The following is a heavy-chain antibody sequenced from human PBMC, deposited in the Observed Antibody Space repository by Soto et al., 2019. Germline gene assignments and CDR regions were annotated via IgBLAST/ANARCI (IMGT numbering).Heavy chain of an antibody. CDR3: ARETYSAYSSSWYVY. CDR1: GFTFSSYW. V-gene: IGHV3-7*05. Sequence: EVQLVESGGGLVQPGGSLRLSCAASGFTFSSYWMSRVRQAPGKGLEWVANIKQDGSEKYYVDSVKGRFTISRDNAKNSLYLQMNSLRAEDTAVYYCARETYSAYSSSWYVYWGQGTLVTVSS. D-gene: IGHD6-13*01. CDR2: IKQDGSEK. J-gene: IGHJ4*02.